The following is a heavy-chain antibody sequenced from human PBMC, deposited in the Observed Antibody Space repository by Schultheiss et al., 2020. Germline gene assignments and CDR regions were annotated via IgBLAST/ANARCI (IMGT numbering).Heavy chain of an antibody. V-gene: IGHV4-59*01. J-gene: IGHJ4*02. CDR1: GGSISGYH. CDR3: ARDGYCSGGRCYLDY. CDR2: IFYSGGA. Sequence: SETLSLTCSVSGGSISGYHWNWIRQAPGKGLEWIGNIFYSGGARYNPSFNSRLTISVDTSRNQFSLRLQSVTATDTAVYYCARDGYCSGGRCYLDYWGQGTLATVST. D-gene: IGHD2-15*01.